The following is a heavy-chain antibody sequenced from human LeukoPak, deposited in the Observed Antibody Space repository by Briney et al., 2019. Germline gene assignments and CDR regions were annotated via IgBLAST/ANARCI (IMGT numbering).Heavy chain of an antibody. Sequence: PSETLSLTCTVSGGSISNYYWSWIRQPAGKGLEWIGRINTSGSTDYNPSLKSRVTMSVDTSRNQFSLKLSSPTAADTAVYYCARSRGTTLVTRFDYWGQGTLVTVSS. CDR2: INTSGST. CDR3: ARSRGTTLVTRFDY. J-gene: IGHJ4*02. D-gene: IGHD5-18*01. CDR1: GGSISNYY. V-gene: IGHV4-4*07.